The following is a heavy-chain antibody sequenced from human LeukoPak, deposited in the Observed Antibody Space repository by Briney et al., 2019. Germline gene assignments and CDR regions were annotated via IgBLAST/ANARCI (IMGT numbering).Heavy chain of an antibody. V-gene: IGHV4-31*11. CDR1: GGSFSGYY. J-gene: IGHJ4*02. D-gene: IGHD3-22*01. CDR3: ARATYYYDSSGTYYFDY. Sequence: SETLSLTCAVYGGSFSGYYWSWIRQHPGKGLEWIGYIYYSGSTYYNPSLKSRVTISVDTSKNQFSLKLSSVTAADTAVYYCARATYYYDSSGTYYFDYWGQGTLVTVSS. CDR2: IYYSGST.